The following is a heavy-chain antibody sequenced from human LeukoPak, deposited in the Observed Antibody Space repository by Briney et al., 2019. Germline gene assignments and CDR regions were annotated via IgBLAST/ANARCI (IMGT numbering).Heavy chain of an antibody. J-gene: IGHJ4*02. CDR1: GFTFSSYS. V-gene: IGHV3-48*04. Sequence: GGSLRLSCAASGFTFSSYSMNWVRQAPGKGLEWVSYISSSSSTIYYADSVKGRFTISRDNAKNSLYLQMNSLRAEDTAVYYCAKGVSSGWYKHFDYWGQGTLVTVSS. CDR3: AKGVSSGWYKHFDY. CDR2: ISSSSSTI. D-gene: IGHD6-19*01.